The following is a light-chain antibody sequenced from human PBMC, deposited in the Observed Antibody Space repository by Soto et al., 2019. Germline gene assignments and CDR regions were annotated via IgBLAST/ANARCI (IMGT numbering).Light chain of an antibody. Sequence: EIVLTQSPATLSLSPGERATLSCRASQSVSSYLAWYQQKPGQAPRLLIYDASNRATGIPARFSGSGSGTDFTLTISSLEPEDFAVYHCQQRSNWPPTFGQGTKV. V-gene: IGKV3-11*01. CDR1: QSVSSY. CDR3: QQRSNWPPT. CDR2: DAS. J-gene: IGKJ1*01.